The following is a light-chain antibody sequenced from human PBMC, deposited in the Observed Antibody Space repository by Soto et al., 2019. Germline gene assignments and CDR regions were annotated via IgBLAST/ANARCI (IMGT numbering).Light chain of an antibody. CDR2: EVS. V-gene: IGLV2-14*01. CDR3: SSYTSSSTYV. J-gene: IGLJ1*01. Sequence: QSALTQPASVSASPGQSITISCTGTSSDGGGYNYVSWYQQHPRKAPKLMIYEVSKRPSGVSNRFSGSKSGNTASLTISGLQAEDEADYYCSSYTSSSTYVFGTGTKVTVL. CDR1: SSDGGGYNY.